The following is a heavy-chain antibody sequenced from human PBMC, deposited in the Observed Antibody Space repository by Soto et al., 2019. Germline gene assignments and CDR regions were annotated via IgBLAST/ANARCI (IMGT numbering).Heavy chain of an antibody. D-gene: IGHD5-12*01. V-gene: IGHV3-30*18. CDR3: AKGATLRDAFDI. CDR1: GFTFSSYG. CDR2: ISYDGSNK. J-gene: IGHJ3*02. Sequence: SLRLSCAASGFTFSSYGMHWVRQAPGKGLEWVAVISYDGSNKYYADSVKGRFTISRDNSKNTLYLQMNSLRAEDTAVYYCAKGATLRDAFDIWGQGTMVTVSS.